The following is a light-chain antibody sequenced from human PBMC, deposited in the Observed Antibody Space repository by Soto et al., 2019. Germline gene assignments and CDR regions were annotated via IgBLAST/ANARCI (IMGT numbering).Light chain of an antibody. CDR3: QHYNDWPSFT. CDR2: GAS. J-gene: IGKJ3*01. CDR1: QSVSNN. V-gene: IGKV3-15*01. Sequence: EIVMTQSPATLSVSPGEGATLSCRASQSVSNNLAWYQQQPGQAPRLLVYGASTRAFGIPARCSGSGSGTDFTLTISSLQSEDFAVYYCQHYNDWPSFTFGPGTRVDIK.